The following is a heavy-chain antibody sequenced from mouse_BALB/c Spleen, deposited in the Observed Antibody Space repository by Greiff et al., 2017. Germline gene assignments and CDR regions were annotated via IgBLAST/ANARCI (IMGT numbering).Heavy chain of an antibody. Sequence: QVQLKESGAELAKPGASVKMSCKASGYTFTSYWMHWVKQRPGQGLEWIGYINPSTGYTEYNQKFKDKATLTADKSSSTAYMQLSSLTSEDSAVYYCASYQAWFAYWGQGTLVTVSA. J-gene: IGHJ3*01. CDR3: ASYQAWFAY. D-gene: IGHD5-5*01. V-gene: IGHV1-7*01. CDR1: GYTFTSYW. CDR2: INPSTGYT.